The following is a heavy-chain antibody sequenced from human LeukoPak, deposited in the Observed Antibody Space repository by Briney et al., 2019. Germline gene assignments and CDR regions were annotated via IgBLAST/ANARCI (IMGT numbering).Heavy chain of an antibody. CDR2: INPNSGGT. CDR1: GYTFTGYY. V-gene: IGHV1-2*02. Sequence: ASVKVSCKASGYTFTGYYMHWVRQAPGQGLEWMGWINPNSGGTNYAQKFQGRVTMTRDTSISTAYMELSGLRSDDTAVYYCARGGELLRSSWFDPWGQGTLVTVSS. CDR3: ARGGELLRSSWFDP. D-gene: IGHD1-26*01. J-gene: IGHJ5*02.